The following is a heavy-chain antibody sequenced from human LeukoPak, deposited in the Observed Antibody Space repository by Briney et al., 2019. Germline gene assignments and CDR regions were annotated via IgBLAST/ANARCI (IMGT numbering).Heavy chain of an antibody. V-gene: IGHV3-30*03. CDR3: ARGAVDAMYFLES. J-gene: IGHJ4*02. D-gene: IGHD2-15*01. CDR1: GFTFDNYA. Sequence: PGGSLRPSCAASGFTFDNYAMHWVRQAPGRGLEWVAVMSYTGYNQYYADSVQGRFAISRDISKKTLYVQMNRLKSEDTAVYYCARGAVDAMYFLESWGQGVLVTVSS. CDR2: MSYTGYNQ.